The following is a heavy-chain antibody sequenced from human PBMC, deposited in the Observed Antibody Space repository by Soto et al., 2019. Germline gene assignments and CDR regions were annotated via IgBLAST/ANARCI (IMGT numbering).Heavy chain of an antibody. V-gene: IGHV3-23*01. CDR2: ISGSGGST. J-gene: IGHJ6*02. Sequence: EVQLLESGGGLVQPGGSLRLSCAASGFTFSSYAMSWVRQAPGKGLEWVSAISGSGGSTYYADSVKGRFTISRDNSKNTLYLQMNSLRAEDTAVYYCAKVDTRYCSGGSCYSPYYYYGMDVWGQGTTVTVSS. D-gene: IGHD2-15*01. CDR3: AKVDTRYCSGGSCYSPYYYYGMDV. CDR1: GFTFSSYA.